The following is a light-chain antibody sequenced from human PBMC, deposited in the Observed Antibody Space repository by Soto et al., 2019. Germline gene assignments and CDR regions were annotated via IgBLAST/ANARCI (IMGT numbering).Light chain of an antibody. J-gene: IGKJ4*01. CDR3: QQRSNWLST. CDR1: QSVSSY. Sequence: IVLTQAPATLSLSPGERATLSCRASQSVSSYLAWYQQKPGQAPRLLIYDASNRATGIPARFSGSGSGTDFTLTISSLEPEDFAVYYCQQRSNWLSTFGGGTKVDIK. V-gene: IGKV3-11*01. CDR2: DAS.